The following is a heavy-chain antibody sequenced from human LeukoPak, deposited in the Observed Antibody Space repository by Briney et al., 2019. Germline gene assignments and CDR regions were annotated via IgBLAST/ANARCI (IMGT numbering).Heavy chain of an antibody. CDR2: INPNSGGT. Sequence: ASVKVSCKASGYTFTGYYMHWVRQAPGQGLEWMGWINPNSGGTNYAQKFQGRVTMTRDTSISTAYMELSRLRSDDTAVYYCARTTYYYDSSGDPSFDYWGQGTLVTVSS. V-gene: IGHV1-2*02. D-gene: IGHD3-22*01. CDR1: GYTFTGYY. CDR3: ARTTYYYDSSGDPSFDY. J-gene: IGHJ4*02.